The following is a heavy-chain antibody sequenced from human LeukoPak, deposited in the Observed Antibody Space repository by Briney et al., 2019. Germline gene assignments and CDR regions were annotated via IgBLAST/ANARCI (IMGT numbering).Heavy chain of an antibody. J-gene: IGHJ4*02. D-gene: IGHD3-22*01. Sequence: GGSLRLSCAASGFTFSDHYMDWVRRAPGKGLEWVGRIRSKANSYATAYAASVKGRFTISRDDSKNTAYLQMNSLKTEDTAVYYCTRQLDSSKKGRLDYWGQGTLVTVSS. V-gene: IGHV3-73*01. CDR2: IRSKANSYAT. CDR3: TRQLDSSKKGRLDY. CDR1: GFTFSDHY.